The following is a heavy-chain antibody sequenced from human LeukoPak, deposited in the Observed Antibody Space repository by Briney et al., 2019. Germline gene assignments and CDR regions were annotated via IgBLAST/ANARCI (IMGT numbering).Heavy chain of an antibody. CDR2: ISSSSSYI. Sequence: GGSLRLSCVGYGFTFSSYAMHWVRQAPGKGLEWVSSISSSSSYIYYADSVKGRFTISRDNAKNSLYLQMNSLRAEDTAVYYCARDLSSSGLPWGQGTLVTVSS. CDR3: ARDLSSSGLP. V-gene: IGHV3-21*01. D-gene: IGHD6-6*01. CDR1: GFTFSSYA. J-gene: IGHJ5*02.